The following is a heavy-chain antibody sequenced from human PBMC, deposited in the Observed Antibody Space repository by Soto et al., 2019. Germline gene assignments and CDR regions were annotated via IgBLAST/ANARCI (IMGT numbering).Heavy chain of an antibody. D-gene: IGHD6-6*01. CDR1: GYTFTTNG. CDR3: ARDHIAVRPGWFDP. Sequence: ASVKVSCKASGYTFTTNGLSWVRQAPGQGLEWMGWISAYNGDTNYAPNLQGRVTMTTDAYTSTAYMELRSLRSDDTAVYYCARDHIAVRPGWFDPSGQGTLVTVSS. J-gene: IGHJ5*02. CDR2: ISAYNGDT. V-gene: IGHV1-18*04.